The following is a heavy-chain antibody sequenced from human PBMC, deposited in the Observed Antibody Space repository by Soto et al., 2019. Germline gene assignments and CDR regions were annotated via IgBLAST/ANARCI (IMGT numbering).Heavy chain of an antibody. D-gene: IGHD3-3*01. CDR1: GYTFTRYF. J-gene: IGHJ3*02. CDR3: ATEMKTNSWSAFYI. Sequence: QVQLGQSGAEVKKPGASVRLSCKASGYTFTRYFMHWVRQAPGQGLEWVGIIHPRDGDTTYPQKFQGIITINWDTATTTVYLEFSRVTFADTAVYDCATEMKTNSWSAFYIWDQGTKVAVSS. V-gene: IGHV1-46*01. CDR2: IHPRDGDT.